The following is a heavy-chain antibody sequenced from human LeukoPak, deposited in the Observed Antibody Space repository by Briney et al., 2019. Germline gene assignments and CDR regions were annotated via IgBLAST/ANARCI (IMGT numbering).Heavy chain of an antibody. CDR3: ARVFWSGWGYYMDV. CDR2: ISSSSSYI. D-gene: IGHD3-3*01. CDR1: GFTFSSYS. V-gene: IGHV3-21*01. J-gene: IGHJ6*03. Sequence: PGGSLRLSCAASGFTFSSYSMNWVRQAPGKGLEWVSSISSSSSYIYYADSVKGRFTISRDNAKNSLYLQMNSLRAEDTAVYYCARVFWSGWGYYMDVWGKGTTVTVSS.